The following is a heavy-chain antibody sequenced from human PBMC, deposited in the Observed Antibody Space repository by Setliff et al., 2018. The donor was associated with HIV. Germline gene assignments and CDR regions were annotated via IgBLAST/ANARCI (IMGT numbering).Heavy chain of an antibody. D-gene: IGHD2-2*01. J-gene: IGHJ3*02. V-gene: IGHV1-69*10. CDR3: ASTSSTKTLPDAFDI. CDR2: IIPILGIA. Sequence: SVKVSCKASGGTFSSYAISWVRQAPGQGLEWMGGIIPILGIANYAQKFQGRVTITADKSTGTAYMELSSLRSEDTAVYYCASTSSTKTLPDAFDIWGQGTMVTVSS. CDR1: GGTFSSYA.